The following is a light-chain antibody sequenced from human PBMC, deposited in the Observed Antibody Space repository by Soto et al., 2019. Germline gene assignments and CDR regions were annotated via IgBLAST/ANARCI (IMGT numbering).Light chain of an antibody. CDR2: IDD. J-gene: IGLJ2*01. CDR1: TSNIAGNT. V-gene: IGLV1-44*01. CDR3: QSYDSSLSGFVV. Sequence: QSVLTQPPSLSGTPGQRVTISCSGSTSNIAGNTVHWYQHLPETAPKLLIYIDDQRPSGVPDRFSGSKSGTSASLAISGLQSEDEADYYCQSYDSSLSGFVVFGGGTKLTVL.